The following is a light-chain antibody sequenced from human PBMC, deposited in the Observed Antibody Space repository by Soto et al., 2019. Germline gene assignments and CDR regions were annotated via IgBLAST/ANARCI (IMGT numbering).Light chain of an antibody. Sequence: QSALTQPASVSGSPGQSITISCTGTSSDIGDYNYVSWYQHHPGNAPKLIIYAASNRPPGVSNRFSGSKSGNTASLTISGVQAEDEAEYYCSSSTSTTTLLFGGGTKVTVL. CDR1: SSDIGDYNY. CDR2: AAS. V-gene: IGLV2-14*01. J-gene: IGLJ2*01. CDR3: SSSTSTTTLL.